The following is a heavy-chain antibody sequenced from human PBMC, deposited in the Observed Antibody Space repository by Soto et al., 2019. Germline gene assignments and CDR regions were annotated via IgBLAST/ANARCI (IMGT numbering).Heavy chain of an antibody. CDR1: GFTFSSYS. D-gene: IGHD3-22*01. Sequence: GGSLRLSCAASGFTFSSYSMNWVRQAPGKGLEWVSYISSSSSTIYYADSVKGRFTISRDNAKNSLYLQMNSLRDEDTAVYYCATRRGYYEARSAFDIWGQGTMVTVSS. V-gene: IGHV3-48*02. J-gene: IGHJ3*02. CDR3: ATRRGYYEARSAFDI. CDR2: ISSSSSTI.